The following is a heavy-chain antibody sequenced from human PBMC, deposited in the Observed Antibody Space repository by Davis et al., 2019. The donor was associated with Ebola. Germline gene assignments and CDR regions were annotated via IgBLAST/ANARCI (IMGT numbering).Heavy chain of an antibody. J-gene: IGHJ4*02. CDR2: IYSGGST. CDR3: AKVETIY. CDR1: GFTVSSNY. V-gene: IGHV3-66*01. Sequence: GESLKISCAASGFTVSSNYMSWVRQAPGKGLEWVSVIYSGGSTYYADSVKGRFTISRDNSKNTLYLQMNSLRAEDTAVYYCAKVETIYWGQGTLVTVSS.